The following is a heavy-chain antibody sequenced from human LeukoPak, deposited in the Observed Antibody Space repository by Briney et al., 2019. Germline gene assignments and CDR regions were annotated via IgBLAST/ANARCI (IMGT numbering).Heavy chain of an antibody. V-gene: IGHV1-46*01. CDR3: AKDRGTTVVTPSLDY. CDR1: GYTFSNYY. D-gene: IGHD4-23*01. Sequence: ASVKVSCKASGYTFSNYYMHWVRQAPGQGLEWMGIINPSGGSTGSAQKFQGRVTMTRDTSTSTVYMELSSLRSEDTAVYYCAKDRGTTVVTPSLDYWGQGTLVTVSS. CDR2: INPSGGST. J-gene: IGHJ4*02.